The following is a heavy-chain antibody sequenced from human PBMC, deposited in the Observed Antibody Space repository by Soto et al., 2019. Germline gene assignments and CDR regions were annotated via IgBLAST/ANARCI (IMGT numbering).Heavy chain of an antibody. CDR1: GYTFTSYG. Sequence: GASVKVSCKASGYTFTSYGISWVRQAPGQGLEWMGWISAYNGNTNYAQKLQGRVTMTTDTSTSTAYMELRSLRSDDTAVYYCAREIGYSSSWYYFDYWGQGTLVTVSS. CDR2: ISAYNGNT. CDR3: AREIGYSSSWYYFDY. V-gene: IGHV1-18*04. J-gene: IGHJ4*02. D-gene: IGHD6-13*01.